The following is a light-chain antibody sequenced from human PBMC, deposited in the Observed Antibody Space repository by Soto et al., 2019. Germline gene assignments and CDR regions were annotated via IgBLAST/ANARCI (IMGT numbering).Light chain of an antibody. CDR2: EVS. CDR1: SSDVGSYNL. V-gene: IGLV2-23*02. CDR3: CSYAGSSTYV. Sequence: QSVLTQPASVSGSPGQSITISCTGTSSDVGSYNLVSWYQQHPGKAPKLMIYEVSKRPSGVSNRFSGSKSGNTASLTISGLQVEDEADYYCCSYAGSSTYVFGPGTKVTVL. J-gene: IGLJ1*01.